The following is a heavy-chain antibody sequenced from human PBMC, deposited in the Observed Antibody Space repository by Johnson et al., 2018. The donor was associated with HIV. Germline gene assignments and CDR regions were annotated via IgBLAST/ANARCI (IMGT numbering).Heavy chain of an antibody. CDR1: GFTFSSYG. CDR3: AKDPTYDSSGYYGDAFDI. CDR2: ISYDGSNK. Sequence: QMLLVESGGGVVQPGRSLRLSCAASGFTFSSYGMHWVRQAPGKGLEWVAVISYDGSNKYYADSVKGRFTISRDNSKNTLYLQMNSLRAEDTAVYYCAKDPTYDSSGYYGDAFDIWGQGTMVTVSS. D-gene: IGHD3-22*01. V-gene: IGHV3-30*18. J-gene: IGHJ3*02.